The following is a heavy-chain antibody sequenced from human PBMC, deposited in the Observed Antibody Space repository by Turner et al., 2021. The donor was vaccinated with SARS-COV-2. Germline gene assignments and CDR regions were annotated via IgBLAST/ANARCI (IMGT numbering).Heavy chain of an antibody. CDR3: VVPAAVMWATMGAFDI. J-gene: IGHJ3*02. CDR2: IRGSGGST. Sequence: EVQLVESGGGLIQPGGSLRLSCAASGFTVSSNYMNWVRQAPGKGLEWVSAIRGSGGSTFYADSVKGRFTISRDNSKNTLYLQMNSLRAEDTAVYYCVVPAAVMWATMGAFDIWGQGTMVTVSS. D-gene: IGHD5-12*01. CDR1: GFTVSSNY. V-gene: IGHV3-23*04.